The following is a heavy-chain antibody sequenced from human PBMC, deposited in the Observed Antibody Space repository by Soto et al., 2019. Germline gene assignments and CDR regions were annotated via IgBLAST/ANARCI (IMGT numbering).Heavy chain of an antibody. V-gene: IGHV3-30*18. D-gene: IGHD2-2*01. CDR3: AKVTGYCSSSSCRRDYYYYYGMDV. CDR2: ISYDGSDK. CDR1: GFTFSSYG. J-gene: IGHJ6*02. Sequence: LRLSCAASGFTFSSYGMHWVRQAPGKGLEWVAVISYDGSDKYYADSVKGRFSISRDNSKNTLYLQMNSLRAEDTAVYYCAKVTGYCSSSSCRRDYYYYYGMDVWGQGTTVTVSS.